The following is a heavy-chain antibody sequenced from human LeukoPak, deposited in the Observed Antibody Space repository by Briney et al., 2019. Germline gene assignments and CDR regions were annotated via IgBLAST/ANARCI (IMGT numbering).Heavy chain of an antibody. D-gene: IGHD4-17*01. J-gene: IGHJ4*02. V-gene: IGHV1-69*13. CDR1: GGTFSSYA. CDR3: ARLSLSFYGDYGALFDY. Sequence: ASVKVSCKASGGTFSSYAISWVRQAPGQGLEWMGGIIPIFGTANYAQRFQGRVTITADESTSTAYMELSSLRSEDTAVYYCARLSLSFYGDYGALFDYWGQGTLVTVSS. CDR2: IIPIFGTA.